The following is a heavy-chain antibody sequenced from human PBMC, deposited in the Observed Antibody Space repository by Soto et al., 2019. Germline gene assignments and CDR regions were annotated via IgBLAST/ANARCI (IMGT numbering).Heavy chain of an antibody. CDR2: ISAYNGNT. D-gene: IGHD3-10*01. J-gene: IGHJ4*02. CDR1: GYTFTSYG. CDR3: ARFPSFGLLWFGELYG. Sequence: ASLKVSCKASGYTFTSYGISWVRQAPGQGLEWMGWISAYNGNTNYAQKLQGRVTMTTDTSTSTAYMELRSLRSDDTAVYYCARFPSFGLLWFGELYGWGQGTLVTVSS. V-gene: IGHV1-18*01.